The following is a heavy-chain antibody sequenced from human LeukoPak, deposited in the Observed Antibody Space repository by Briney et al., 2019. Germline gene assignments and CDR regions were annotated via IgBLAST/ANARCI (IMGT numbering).Heavy chain of an antibody. CDR1: GFPFIEYS. CDR2: IGIDSGNT. Sequence: GGSLRLSCTASGFPFIEYSMNWVRQAPGKGLEWISYIGIDSGNTKYADSVRGRFTISADKAKNTLYLQMNSLRAEDTAVYYCAKSKPSGRSFDYWGQGTLVTVSS. CDR3: AKSKPSGRSFDY. J-gene: IGHJ4*02. V-gene: IGHV3-48*01. D-gene: IGHD6-19*01.